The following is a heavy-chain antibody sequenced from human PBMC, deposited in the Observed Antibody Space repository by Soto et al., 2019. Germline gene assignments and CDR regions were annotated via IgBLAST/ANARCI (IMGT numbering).Heavy chain of an antibody. CDR1: GSTFSRYA. CDR3: ARAYIHGSSGYFWFDP. CDR2: IIPIFGTT. D-gene: IGHD6-13*01. V-gene: IGHV1-69*01. J-gene: IGHJ5*01. Sequence: QVQLVQSGAEVRTPGSSVKVSCKASGSTFSRYAINWVRQAPGQGLEWMGGIIPIFGTTNYAQKFKGRVTNTADESTCTDYRDLNTLSSEDAAVYNWARAYIHGSSGYFWFDPWGQGTLVTVSS.